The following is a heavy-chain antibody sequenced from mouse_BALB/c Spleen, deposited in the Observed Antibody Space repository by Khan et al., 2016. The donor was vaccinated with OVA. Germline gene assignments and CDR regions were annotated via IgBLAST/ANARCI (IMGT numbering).Heavy chain of an antibody. Sequence: QIQLVQSGPELKKPGETVKISCKASGYTFTDYSMHWVKQAPGKGLKWMGWINTETGEPTYADDFKGRFAFSLETSASTAYLQINNLKNEDTATYFCASGLKYGNFAYWGQGTTLTVSS. J-gene: IGHJ2*01. CDR1: GYTFTDYS. CDR2: INTETGEP. V-gene: IGHV9-2-1*01. D-gene: IGHD2-10*02. CDR3: ASGLKYGNFAY.